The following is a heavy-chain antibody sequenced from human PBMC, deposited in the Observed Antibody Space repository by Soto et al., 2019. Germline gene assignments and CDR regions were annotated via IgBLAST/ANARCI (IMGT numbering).Heavy chain of an antibody. J-gene: IGHJ4*02. Sequence: PGRSLRLSCSASGFTFGNYAMSWARQAPGKGLEWVSAISGSGGSTYYADAVKGRFTISRDNSKNTLYLQMNSLRAEDTAVYYCAKVSGWGYFDYWGQGTLVTV. CDR3: AKVSGWGYFDY. CDR1: GFTFGNYA. V-gene: IGHV3-23*01. CDR2: ISGSGGST. D-gene: IGHD3-16*01.